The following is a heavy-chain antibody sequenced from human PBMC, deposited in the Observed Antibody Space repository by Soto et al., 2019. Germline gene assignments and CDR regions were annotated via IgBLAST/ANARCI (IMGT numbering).Heavy chain of an antibody. J-gene: IGHJ4*02. D-gene: IGHD2-21*02. CDR1: GFSLSNVRMG. Sequence: QVTLKESGPVLVKPTETLTLTCTVSGFSLSNVRMGVSWIRQPPGKALEWLAHIYAIDVEAYSTSLKTRLTISKDTSKSQVVLTMTNMDPMDTATYYCVQTTPYCGGDCYPDYWGQGTRVTVSS. V-gene: IGHV2-26*01. CDR3: VQTTPYCGGDCYPDY. CDR2: IYAIDVE.